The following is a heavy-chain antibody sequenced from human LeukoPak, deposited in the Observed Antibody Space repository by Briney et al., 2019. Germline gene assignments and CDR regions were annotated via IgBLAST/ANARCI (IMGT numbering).Heavy chain of an antibody. CDR2: IYYSGDT. CDR3: ARSGAVTHNVFDN. V-gene: IGHV4-59*01. J-gene: IGHJ4*02. Sequence: KPSETLSLTCTVSGGSINSYYWSWIRRPPGKELEWIGDIYYSGDTNYNPPLKSRVTISVDTSKNQFSLKLSSVTAPDTAVYYCARSGAVTHNVFDNWGQGTLVTVSS. D-gene: IGHD4-17*01. CDR1: GGSINSYY.